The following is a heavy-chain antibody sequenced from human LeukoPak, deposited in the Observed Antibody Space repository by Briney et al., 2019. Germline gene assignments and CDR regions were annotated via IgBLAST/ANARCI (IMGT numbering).Heavy chain of an antibody. CDR2: INPNSGGT. V-gene: IGHV1-2*02. CDR3: ARDRSYDSSGFDI. D-gene: IGHD3-22*01. CDR1: GYTFTSYG. Sequence: GASVKVSCKASGYTFTSYGISWVRQAPGQGLEWMGWINPNSGGTNYAQKFQGRVTMTRDTSISTAYMELSRLRSDDTAVYYCARDRSYDSSGFDIWGQGTMVTVSS. J-gene: IGHJ3*02.